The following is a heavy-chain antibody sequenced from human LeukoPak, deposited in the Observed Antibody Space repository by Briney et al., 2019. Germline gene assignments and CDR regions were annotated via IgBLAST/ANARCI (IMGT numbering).Heavy chain of an antibody. CDR3: AKSPPEDYGVYYYYMDV. J-gene: IGHJ6*03. CDR1: RFIFGAYG. CDR2: IRYDGSNK. D-gene: IGHD4-17*01. Sequence: GGSLRLSCAASRFIFGAYGMHWVRQAPGKGLEWVAFIRYDGSNKYYADSVKGRFTISRDNSKNTLYLQMNSLRAEDTAVYYCAKSPPEDYGVYYYYMDVWGKGTTVTVSS. V-gene: IGHV3-30*02.